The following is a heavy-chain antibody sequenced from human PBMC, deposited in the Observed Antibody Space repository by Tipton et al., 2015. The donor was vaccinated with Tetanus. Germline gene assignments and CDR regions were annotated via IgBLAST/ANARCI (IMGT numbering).Heavy chain of an antibody. CDR1: GFIFSSYG. V-gene: IGHV3-33*01. J-gene: IGHJ4*02. CDR3: AGEAGCSGGSYSSGEFNN. D-gene: IGHD2-15*01. CDR2: SWYDGTDK. Sequence: SLRLSCSASGFIFSSYGIHWVRQAPGKGLECVAVSWYDGTDKYYADSVKGRFTISRDNSKNTLYLQMNSLRAEDTAVYYCAGEAGCSGGSYSSGEFNNWGGGTQVSVSS.